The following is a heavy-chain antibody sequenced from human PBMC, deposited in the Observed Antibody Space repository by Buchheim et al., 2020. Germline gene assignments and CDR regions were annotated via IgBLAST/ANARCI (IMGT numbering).Heavy chain of an antibody. D-gene: IGHD3-16*01. CDR1: TFTFFNYW. V-gene: IGHV3-7*01. CDR3: LGTGSHAY. CDR2: ISPTGTEK. J-gene: IGHJ4*02. Sequence: EEHLVESGGGLVQPGASLRLSCAASTFTFFNYWMQWVRQAPGKGLEWVATISPTGTEKTYADSVQGRFTISRDSAKKSLSLQMNSLTVEDTAVYYCLGTGSHAYWGQGTL.